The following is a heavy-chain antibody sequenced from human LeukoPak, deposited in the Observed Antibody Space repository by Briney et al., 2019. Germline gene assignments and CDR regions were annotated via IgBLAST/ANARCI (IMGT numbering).Heavy chain of an antibody. J-gene: IGHJ4*02. V-gene: IGHV3-48*03. D-gene: IGHD1-26*01. Sequence: GGSLRLSCAASGFTFSSSDMNWVRQAPGKGLEWVSYISSSGSTKNYADSVKGRFTISRDNAKNSLYLQMNSLRAEDTAVYYCARARGSYSLDHWGQGTLVTVSS. CDR3: ARARGSYSLDH. CDR1: GFTFSSSD. CDR2: ISSSGSTK.